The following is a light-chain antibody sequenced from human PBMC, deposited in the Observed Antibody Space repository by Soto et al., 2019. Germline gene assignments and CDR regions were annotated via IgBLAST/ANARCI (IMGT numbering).Light chain of an antibody. CDR3: QSYDRGNQV. CDR1: SGSIASNY. V-gene: IGLV6-57*04. J-gene: IGLJ2*01. CDR2: EDS. Sequence: NFMLTQPHSVSESPGKTVIISCTRSSGSIASNYVQWYRQRPGSAPTTVIYEDSQRPSGVPDRFSGSIDSSSNSASLTISGLKTEDEADYYCQSYDRGNQVFGGGTQLTVL.